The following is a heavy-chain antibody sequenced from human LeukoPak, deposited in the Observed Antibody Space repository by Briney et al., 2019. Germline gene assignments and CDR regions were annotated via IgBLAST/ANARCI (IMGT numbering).Heavy chain of an antibody. Sequence: GGSLRLPCAPSGFTFSRYNMNWVRQSTGKGLEWVSSTSSSSSYIYYADSVKGRFTISRDNAKNSLYLQMNSLRAEDTAVYYCARGLYYYYYMDVWGKGTTVTVSS. CDR1: GFTFSRYN. J-gene: IGHJ6*03. V-gene: IGHV3-21*01. CDR2: TSSSSSYI. CDR3: ARGLYYYYYMDV.